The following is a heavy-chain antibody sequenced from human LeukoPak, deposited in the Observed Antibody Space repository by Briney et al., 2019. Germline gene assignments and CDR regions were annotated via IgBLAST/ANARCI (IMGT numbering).Heavy chain of an antibody. Sequence: SETLSLTCTVSGGSFSSHYWSWIRQPPGKGLEWIGYINHSGRTNYNTSLKSRVIISVDTSKNQFSLKVNSVTAADTAMYYCARQPDVAGITGMGWFDPLGPGNPSHRLL. J-gene: IGHJ5*02. CDR3: ARQPDVAGITGMGWFDP. CDR2: INHSGRT. V-gene: IGHV4-59*11. CDR1: GGSFSSHY. D-gene: IGHD1-7*01.